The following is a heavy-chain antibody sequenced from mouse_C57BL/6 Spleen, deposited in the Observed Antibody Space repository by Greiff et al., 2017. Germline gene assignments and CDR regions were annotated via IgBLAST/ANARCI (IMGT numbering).Heavy chain of an antibody. V-gene: IGHV2-6-1*01. CDR2: IWSDGST. Sequence: QVQLQQSGPGLVAPSQSLSITCTVSGFSLTSYGVHWVRQPPGKGLEWLVVIWSDGSTTYNSALKSRLSISKDNSKSQVFLKMNSLQTDDTAMYYCARQRNYYGSSSYAMDYWGQGTSVTVSS. CDR3: ARQRNYYGSSSYAMDY. D-gene: IGHD1-1*01. CDR1: GFSLTSYG. J-gene: IGHJ4*01.